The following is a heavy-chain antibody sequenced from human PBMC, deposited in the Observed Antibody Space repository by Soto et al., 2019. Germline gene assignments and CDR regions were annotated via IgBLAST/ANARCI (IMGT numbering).Heavy chain of an antibody. D-gene: IGHD5-18*01. J-gene: IGHJ6*02. V-gene: IGHV6-1*01. CDR2: TFYRSNWRY. CDR1: GDSISCNSAV. CDR3: ACIFSGGYNYGFYYYGMDV. Sequence: SQTLSLTCAISGDSISCNSAVWDWIRQSPSRGLEWLGRTFYRSNWRYDYAESVKSRITISPDTSKNQFSLKLTSVTAADTAVDYCACIFSGGYNYGFYYYGMDVWGQGTTVTVSS.